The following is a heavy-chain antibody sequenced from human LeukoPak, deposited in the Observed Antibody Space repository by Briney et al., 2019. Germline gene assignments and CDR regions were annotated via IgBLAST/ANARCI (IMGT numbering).Heavy chain of an antibody. D-gene: IGHD3-10*01. CDR2: IHSGGST. CDR3: ARARRPGELFAGFDY. CDR1: GFSVSSNY. Sequence: GGSLRLSCAAPGFSVSSNYMSWVRQAPGKGLEWVSIIHSGGSTYYADSVKGRFAISRDNSKNTLYLQMNSLRAEDTAVYYCARARRPGELFAGFDYWGQGTLVTVSS. V-gene: IGHV3-53*01. J-gene: IGHJ4*02.